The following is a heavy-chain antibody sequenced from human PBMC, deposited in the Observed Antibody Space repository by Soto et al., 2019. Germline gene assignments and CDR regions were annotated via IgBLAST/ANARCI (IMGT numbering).Heavy chain of an antibody. J-gene: IGHJ5*02. CDR3: ARKDKSGYFNWCDP. CDR1: GYRFTSYW. CDR2: IFPSDSDT. Sequence: PGESLKISCRTSGYRFTSYWIAWVRQMPGKGLEWMGIIFPSDSDTRYSPSSQGQVTISADRSTSTVFLQWASLKASDTAVYFCARKDKSGYFNWCDPWGQGTLVTVSS. D-gene: IGHD3-22*01. V-gene: IGHV5-51*01.